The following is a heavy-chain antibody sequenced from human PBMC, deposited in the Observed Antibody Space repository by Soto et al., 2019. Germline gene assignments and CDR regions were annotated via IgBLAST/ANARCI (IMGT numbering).Heavy chain of an antibody. V-gene: IGHV3-66*01. CDR2: IYSGGST. CDR1: GFTVSSNY. CDR3: ARDRDYDSSGYYYEYYGMDV. D-gene: IGHD3-22*01. J-gene: IGHJ6*02. Sequence: EVPLVESGGGLVQPGGSLRLSCAASGFTVSSNYMSWVRQAPGKGLEWVSVIYSGGSTYYADSVKGRFTISRDNSKNTLYLQMNSLRAEDTAVYYCARDRDYDSSGYYYEYYGMDVWGQGTTVTVSS.